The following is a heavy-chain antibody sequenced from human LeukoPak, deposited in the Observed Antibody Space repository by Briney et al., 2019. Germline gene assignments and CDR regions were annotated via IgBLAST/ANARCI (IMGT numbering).Heavy chain of an antibody. V-gene: IGHV4-4*07. Sequence: SETLSLTCTVSGGSISSYFWTWIRQPAGKGLEWIGRIHASGTTNYNSSLKSRVSMSVDTSKNQFSLKLTSVTAADTAVYFCARDGADVYGRAFDYWGQGTLVSVSS. D-gene: IGHD3-10*01. J-gene: IGHJ4*02. CDR3: ARDGADVYGRAFDY. CDR1: GGSISSYF. CDR2: IHASGTT.